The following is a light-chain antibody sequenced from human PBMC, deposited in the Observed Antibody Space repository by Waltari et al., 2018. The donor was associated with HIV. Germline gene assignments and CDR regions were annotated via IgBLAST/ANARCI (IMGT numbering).Light chain of an antibody. CDR3: QQYNNWPYT. J-gene: IGKJ2*01. CDR1: QSVDSD. Sequence: ERLMTQSPTTLSVSPGERATLSCRASQSVDSDLAWYQQKPGQPPRLLISGASTRATGIPARFSGSGSGIEFTLTINSLQSEDFAIYYCQQYNNWPYTFGQGTRLDIK. CDR2: GAS. V-gene: IGKV3-15*01.